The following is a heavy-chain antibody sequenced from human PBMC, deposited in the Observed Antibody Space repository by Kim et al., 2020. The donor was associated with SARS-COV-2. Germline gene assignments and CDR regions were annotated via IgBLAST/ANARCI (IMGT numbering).Heavy chain of an antibody. CDR1: GFTFSAYS. J-gene: IGHJ4*02. D-gene: IGHD3-10*01. CDR2: ISDTSASEI. Sequence: GGSLRLSCVASGFTFSAYSITWVRQTPGKGLEWVSFISDTSASEIYYADSVKGRFSISRDSAKSSVYLQMSSLRDEDTAVYYCARVRGGGLAVSYLDYWGQGTLVTVSS. CDR3: ARVRGGGLAVSYLDY. V-gene: IGHV3-48*02.